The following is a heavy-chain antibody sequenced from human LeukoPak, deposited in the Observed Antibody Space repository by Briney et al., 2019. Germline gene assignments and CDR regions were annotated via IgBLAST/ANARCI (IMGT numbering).Heavy chain of an antibody. J-gene: IGHJ4*02. CDR3: AKDYSTLPSFGESPLGY. Sequence: PGRSLRLSCAASGFTFRSYLMHWVRQAPGKGLEWVAVISYDGSNKYCADSVKGRFTISRDNSKNTLCLQMNSLRAEDTAVYYCAKDYSTLPSFGESPLGYWGQGTLVTVSS. V-gene: IGHV3-30*18. CDR2: ISYDGSNK. D-gene: IGHD3-10*01. CDR1: GFTFRSYL.